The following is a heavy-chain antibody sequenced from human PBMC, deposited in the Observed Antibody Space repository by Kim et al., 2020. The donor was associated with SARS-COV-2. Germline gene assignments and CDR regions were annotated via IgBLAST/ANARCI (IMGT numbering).Heavy chain of an antibody. J-gene: IGHJ3*02. CDR3: ASRRSRVVGAFDI. D-gene: IGHD3-3*01. V-gene: IGHV3-33*01. Sequence: YADYVKGRFTISRDNSKNTLYLQMNSLRAEDTAVYYCASRRSRVVGAFDIWGQGTMVTVSS.